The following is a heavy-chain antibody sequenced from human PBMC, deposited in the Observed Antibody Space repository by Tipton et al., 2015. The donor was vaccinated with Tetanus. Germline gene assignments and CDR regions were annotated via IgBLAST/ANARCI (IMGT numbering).Heavy chain of an antibody. V-gene: IGHV4-59*08. Sequence: TLSLTCTVSGGSISNYYWSWIRQPPGKGLEWIGYIYYTGNTNYNPSLKSRVTISLATSENQFSLTLSSVTAADTAVYYCARGVWFGPGPKYYFDYWGQGTLVTVSS. CDR2: IYYTGNT. CDR3: ARGVWFGPGPKYYFDY. D-gene: IGHD3-10*01. J-gene: IGHJ4*02. CDR1: GGSISNYY.